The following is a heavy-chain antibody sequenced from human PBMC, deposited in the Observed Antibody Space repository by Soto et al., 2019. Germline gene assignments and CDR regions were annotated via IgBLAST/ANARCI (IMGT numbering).Heavy chain of an antibody. CDR2: ISAYNGNT. CDR1: GYTFTSYG. D-gene: IGHD6-19*01. J-gene: IGHJ6*02. V-gene: IGHV1-18*01. CDR3: AGDLGQWLVRDYYYGMDV. Sequence: QVQLVQSGAEVKKPGASVKVSCKASGYTFTSYGISWVRQAPGQGLEWMGWISAYNGNTNYAQKLQGRVTMTTDTSTRQAYNELRSLRSDDTAVYYCAGDLGQWLVRDYYYGMDVWGQGTTVTVSS.